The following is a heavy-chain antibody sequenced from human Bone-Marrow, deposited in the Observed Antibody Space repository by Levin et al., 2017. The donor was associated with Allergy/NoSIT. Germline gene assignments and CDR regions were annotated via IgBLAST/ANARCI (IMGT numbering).Heavy chain of an antibody. Sequence: PGGSLRLSCAASGFTFSNYRMNWVRQAPGKGLEWVSYISGSGTIYYADSVKGRFTISRDNAKNSLYLQMNSLRAEDTAVYYCARHPPGSYNELGIDYWGQGTLVTVSS. CDR3: ARHPPGSYNELGIDY. CDR2: ISGSGTI. V-gene: IGHV3-48*01. CDR1: GFTFSNYR. J-gene: IGHJ4*02. D-gene: IGHD1-26*01.